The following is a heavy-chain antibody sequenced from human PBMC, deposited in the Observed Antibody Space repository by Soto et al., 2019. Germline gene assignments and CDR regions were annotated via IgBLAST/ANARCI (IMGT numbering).Heavy chain of an antibody. Sequence: QVQLQESGPGLVKPSQTLSLTCTVSGGSISSGGYYWSWIRQHPGKGLEWIGYIYYSGSTYYNPSLKSRVTISVDTSKNQFSLKLSSVTAADTAVYYCARDRYCISTSCYGGGGAYNWFDPWGQGTLVTVSS. J-gene: IGHJ5*02. CDR1: GGSISSGGYY. D-gene: IGHD2-2*01. V-gene: IGHV4-31*03. CDR2: IYYSGST. CDR3: ARDRYCISTSCYGGGGAYNWFDP.